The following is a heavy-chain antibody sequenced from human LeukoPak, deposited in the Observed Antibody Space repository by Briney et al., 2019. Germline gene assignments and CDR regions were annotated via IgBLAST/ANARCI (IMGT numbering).Heavy chain of an antibody. D-gene: IGHD4/OR15-4a*01. CDR3: ARGGAADY. V-gene: IGHV4-34*01. CDR2: INRSGST. Sequence: SETLSLTCAVSGGSFTIYQWSWIRQSPGKGLEWIGDINRSGSTDYNPALRSRVFISMDTSKNQFSLQLSCVTAADTAVYYCARGGAADYWGQGTLVTVSS. CDR1: GGSFTIYQ. J-gene: IGHJ4*02.